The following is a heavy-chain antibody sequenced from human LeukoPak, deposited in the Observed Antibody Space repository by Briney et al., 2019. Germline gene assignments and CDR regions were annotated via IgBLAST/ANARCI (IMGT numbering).Heavy chain of an antibody. Sequence: SQTLSLTCAISGDSVSSNSAVWNWIRQSPSRGLEWLGRTYYRSKWYNDYAVSVKSRITINPDTSKNQFSLQLNSVTAADTAVYYCARHAGLAAAGPIDYWGQGTLVTVSS. CDR1: GDSVSSNSAV. V-gene: IGHV6-1*01. CDR3: ARHAGLAAAGPIDY. D-gene: IGHD6-13*01. CDR2: TYYRSKWYN. J-gene: IGHJ4*02.